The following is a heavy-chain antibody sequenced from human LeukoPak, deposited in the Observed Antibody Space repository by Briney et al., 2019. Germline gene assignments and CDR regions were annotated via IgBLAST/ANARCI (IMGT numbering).Heavy chain of an antibody. CDR2: IYTSGST. J-gene: IGHJ4*02. V-gene: IGHV4-61*02. CDR1: GGSISSGSYY. Sequence: SETLSLTCTVSGGSISSGSYYWSWIRQPAGKGLEWIGRIYTSGSTYYNPSLKSRVTISVDTSKNQFSLKLSSVTAADTAVYYCARDQGFYPNWGQGTLVTVSS. CDR3: ARDQGFYPN.